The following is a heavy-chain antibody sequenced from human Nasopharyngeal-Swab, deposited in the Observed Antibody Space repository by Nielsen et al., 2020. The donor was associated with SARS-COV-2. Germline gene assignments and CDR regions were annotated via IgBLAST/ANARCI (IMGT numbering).Heavy chain of an antibody. Sequence: PGKGLEWIGSIYYSGSTYYNPSLKSRVTISVDTSKNQFSLKLSSVTAADTAVYYCATTPPSPIQGGPHTYFDYWGQGTLVTVSS. CDR3: ATTPPSPIQGGPHTYFDY. D-gene: IGHD5-18*01. V-gene: IGHV4-39*01. CDR2: IYYSGST. J-gene: IGHJ4*02.